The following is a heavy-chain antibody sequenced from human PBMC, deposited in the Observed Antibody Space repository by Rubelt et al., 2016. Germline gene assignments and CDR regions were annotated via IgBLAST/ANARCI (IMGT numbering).Heavy chain of an antibody. V-gene: IGHV1-69*04. D-gene: IGHD6-19*01. Sequence: GGTFSSYAISWVRQAPGQGLEWMGRIIPILGIANYAQKFQGRVTINADKSTSTAYMELSSLRSEDTAVYYCARDRTSSSGWYGFTGRYNWFDPWGQGTLVTVSS. CDR2: IIPILGIA. CDR1: GGTFSSYA. CDR3: ARDRTSSSGWYGFTGRYNWFDP. J-gene: IGHJ5*02.